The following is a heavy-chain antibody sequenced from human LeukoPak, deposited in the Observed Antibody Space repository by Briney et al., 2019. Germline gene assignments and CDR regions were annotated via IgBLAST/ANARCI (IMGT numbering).Heavy chain of an antibody. Sequence: SETLSLTCAVYGGSFSGYYWSWLRQPPGKGLEWIGEINHSGSTNYNPSLKSRVTISVDTSKNQFSLKLSSATAADTAVYYCARGFGIYYMDVWGKGTTVTVSS. D-gene: IGHD3-16*01. CDR1: GGSFSGYY. J-gene: IGHJ6*03. CDR3: ARGFGIYYMDV. CDR2: INHSGST. V-gene: IGHV4-34*01.